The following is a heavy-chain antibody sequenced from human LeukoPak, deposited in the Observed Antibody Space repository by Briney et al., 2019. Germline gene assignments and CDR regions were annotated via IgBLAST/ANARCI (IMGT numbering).Heavy chain of an antibody. J-gene: IGHJ4*02. Sequence: GGSLRLSCAASGFTFSSYAMNWVRQAPGKGLEWVSAISGSDGRTYYADSVKGRFTISRDNSKNTLYLQMNSLRAEDTAVYYCAKDGSGYDFDYWGQGTLVTVSS. V-gene: IGHV3-23*01. CDR2: ISGSDGRT. CDR3: AKDGSGYDFDY. D-gene: IGHD3-22*01. CDR1: GFTFSSYA.